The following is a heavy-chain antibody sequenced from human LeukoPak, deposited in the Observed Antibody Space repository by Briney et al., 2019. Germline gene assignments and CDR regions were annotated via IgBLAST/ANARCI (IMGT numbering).Heavy chain of an antibody. CDR3: PRDLARYYDKGPAAFDI. CDR1: GVSFCGYY. D-gene: IGHD3-22*01. J-gene: IGHJ3*02. Sequence: SETLSRTCAGYGVSFCGYYWSWIRQPPGKGWEWIGELILSGSTNYNPSLRSGVTMSVDASKNQFSLRLSSVTAADTAVYYCPRDLARYYDKGPAAFDIWGQGTMVTVSS. V-gene: IGHV4-34*09. CDR2: LILSGST.